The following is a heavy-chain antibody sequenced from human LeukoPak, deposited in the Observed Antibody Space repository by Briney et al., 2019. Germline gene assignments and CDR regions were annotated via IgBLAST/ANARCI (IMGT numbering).Heavy chain of an antibody. CDR1: GYTFTSYD. CDR3: ARDYGDYGTNWFDP. D-gene: IGHD4-17*01. CDR2: MNPNSGNT. J-gene: IGHJ5*02. V-gene: IGHV1-8*03. Sequence: GASVKVSCKASGYTFTSYDINWVRQATGQELEWMGWMNPNSGNTGYAQKFQGRVTITRNTSISTAYMELSSLRSEDTAVYYCARDYGDYGTNWFDPWGQGTLVTVSS.